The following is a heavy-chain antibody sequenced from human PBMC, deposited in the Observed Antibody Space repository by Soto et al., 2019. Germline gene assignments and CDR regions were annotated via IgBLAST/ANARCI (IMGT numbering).Heavy chain of an antibody. CDR2: ISYDGRNK. D-gene: IGHD3-16*01. CDR1: GFTFSAYG. J-gene: IGHJ4*02. CDR3: AKLLINTGLGPFDY. V-gene: IGHV3-30*18. Sequence: QVLLVESGGGVVQPGRSLRLSCADSGFTFSAYGLHWVRQAPGKGLEWVANISYDGRNKFYADSVKGRFTISRDNSKNTLYLEVNSLRAEDTAVYYCAKLLINTGLGPFDYWGQGTLVSVSS.